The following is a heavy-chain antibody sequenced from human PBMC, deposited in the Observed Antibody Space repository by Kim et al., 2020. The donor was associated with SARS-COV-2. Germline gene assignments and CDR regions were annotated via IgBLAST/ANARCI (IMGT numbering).Heavy chain of an antibody. CDR2: IYSGGST. J-gene: IGHJ4*02. CDR1: GFNVGYNY. CDR3: GTSPSVGF. Sequence: GGSLRLSCAASGFNVGYNYMTWVRQAPGKGLEWVARIYSGGSTNFADSVKGRFTLSRDNSRNTLSLQINNLRTDDTAVYFCGTSPSVGFWSQGTLVTVSS. D-gene: IGHD1-26*01. V-gene: IGHV3-53*01.